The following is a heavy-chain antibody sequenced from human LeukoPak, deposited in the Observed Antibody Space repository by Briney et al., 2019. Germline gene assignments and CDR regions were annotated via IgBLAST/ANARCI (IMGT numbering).Heavy chain of an antibody. CDR1: GFTFSNYG. V-gene: IGHV3-30*18. CDR3: AKDLGVHWQVPYYSDF. CDR2: TSYDGSSK. D-gene: IGHD6-19*01. J-gene: IGHJ4*02. Sequence: GGSLRLSCAVSGFTFSNYGMHWVRQAPGKGLEWVAVTSYDGSSKYYADSVKGRFTISRDNSKNTLYLQMSSLRPEDTAVYYCAKDLGVHWQVPYYSDFWGQGTLVTVSS.